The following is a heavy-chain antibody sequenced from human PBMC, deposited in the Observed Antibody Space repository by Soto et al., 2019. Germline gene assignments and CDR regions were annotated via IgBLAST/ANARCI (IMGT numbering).Heavy chain of an antibody. Sequence: QVQLVESGGGVVQPGRSLRLSCAAYGFPFRSYGMDWVRQAPGQGLEWVAVISFDGSNKYYEDSVKGRFTISRDNSKNTLYLQMNSLRAEETAVYYCAKVLGGDYWVPFDYWGQGTMVTVSS. V-gene: IGHV3-30*18. CDR2: ISFDGSNK. D-gene: IGHD4-17*01. CDR3: AKVLGGDYWVPFDY. CDR1: GFPFRSYG. J-gene: IGHJ4*02.